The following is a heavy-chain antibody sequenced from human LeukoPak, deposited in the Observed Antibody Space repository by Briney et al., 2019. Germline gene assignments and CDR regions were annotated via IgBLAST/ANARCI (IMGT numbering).Heavy chain of an antibody. Sequence: SVKVSCKASGGTGSFCAISWARQAPGQGLEWMGGIIPIFGTANYAQKFQGRVTITAVESTSTAYIGLSSLVSVDKAVYYCARGPQWLVLYYWGQGTLVTVSS. CDR3: ARGPQWLVLYY. CDR1: GGTGSFCA. D-gene: IGHD6-19*01. CDR2: IIPIFGTA. J-gene: IGHJ4*02. V-gene: IGHV1-69*01.